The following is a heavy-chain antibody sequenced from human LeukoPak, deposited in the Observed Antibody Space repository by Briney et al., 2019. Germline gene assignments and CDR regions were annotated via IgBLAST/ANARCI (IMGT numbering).Heavy chain of an antibody. D-gene: IGHD2-8*01. CDR3: ARSGPILYPMLNYYYGMDV. CDR2: ISYDGSNK. Sequence: GGSLRLSCAASGFTFSSYAMHWVRQAPGEGLEWVAVISYDGSNKYYADSVKGRLTISRDNSKNTLYLQMNSLRAEDTAVYYCARSGPILYPMLNYYYGMDVWGQGTTVTVSS. CDR1: GFTFSSYA. J-gene: IGHJ6*02. V-gene: IGHV3-30-3*01.